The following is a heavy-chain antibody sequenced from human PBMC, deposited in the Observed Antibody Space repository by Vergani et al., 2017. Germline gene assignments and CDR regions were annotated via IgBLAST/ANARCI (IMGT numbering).Heavy chain of an antibody. CDR3: ARRSSSYYFDI. CDR1: GDSISSGNN. V-gene: IGHV4-38-2*01. J-gene: IGHJ5*02. Sequence: QVNLQESGPGLVKPSETLSLTCAVSGDSISSGNNWGWIRQPPGKGLEWISSVSHSGDTYFNPSLKGRVSISMDTSNNYVFLTLSSVTAADTAMYYCARRSSSYYFDIWGQGVLITVSS. D-gene: IGHD3-22*01. CDR2: VSHSGDT.